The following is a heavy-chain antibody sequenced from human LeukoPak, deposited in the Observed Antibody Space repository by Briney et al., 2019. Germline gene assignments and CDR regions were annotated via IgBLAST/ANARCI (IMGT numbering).Heavy chain of an antibody. Sequence: GGSLRLSCAASGFTFSSYAMSWVRQAPGKGLEWVSAISGSGGSTYYADSVKGRFTISRDNSKNTLYLQMNSLRAEDTAVYYCAKDRGDGYNLPYFDYWGQGTLVTVSS. J-gene: IGHJ4*02. CDR2: ISGSGGST. V-gene: IGHV3-23*01. CDR3: AKDRGDGYNLPYFDY. D-gene: IGHD5-24*01. CDR1: GFTFSSYA.